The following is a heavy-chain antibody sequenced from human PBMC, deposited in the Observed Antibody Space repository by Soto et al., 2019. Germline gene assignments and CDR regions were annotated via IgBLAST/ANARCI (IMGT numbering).Heavy chain of an antibody. CDR1: GGTFSSYG. J-gene: IGHJ4*02. V-gene: IGHV1-69*08. CDR3: GREAAVRQALDY. CDR2: IIPILDTV. Sequence: QVQLVQSGAEVKKPGSSVRVSCKASGGTFSSYGISWVRQAPGQGLEWMGRIIPILDTVNYAQKFEGRVTITADRSTSTAYMGLTSLRSKVTAVYVCGREAAVRQALDYWGQGTLVIVSS. D-gene: IGHD3-10*01.